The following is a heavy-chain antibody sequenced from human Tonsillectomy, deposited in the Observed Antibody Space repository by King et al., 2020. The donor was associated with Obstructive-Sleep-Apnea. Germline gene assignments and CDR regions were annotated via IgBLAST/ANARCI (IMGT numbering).Heavy chain of an antibody. V-gene: IGHV3-30-3*01. Sequence: QVQLVESGGGVVQPGRSLRLSCAASGFTFSSYAMHWVRQAPGKGLEWVAVISYDGSNKYYADSVKGRFTISRDNSKNTLYLQMNSLRAEDTAVYYCARDNSRSGGSWWAFDIWGQGTMVTVSS. CDR2: ISYDGSNK. CDR1: GFTFSSYA. CDR3: ARDNSRSGGSWWAFDI. D-gene: IGHD2-15*01. J-gene: IGHJ3*02.